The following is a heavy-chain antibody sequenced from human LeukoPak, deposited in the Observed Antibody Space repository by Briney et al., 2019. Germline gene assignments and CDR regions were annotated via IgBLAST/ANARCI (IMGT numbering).Heavy chain of an antibody. Sequence: PSETLSLICNVSGYSISIDYYWGWIRQPPGKGLEWIGSIHQIGSTYYNPSLKSRVSILMDKSKNQFSLRLNSVTAADTAVYYCARGGTGYYDSSYYYPYWGQGTLVTVSP. CDR3: ARGGTGYYDSSYYYPY. CDR2: IHQIGST. J-gene: IGHJ4*02. D-gene: IGHD3-22*01. V-gene: IGHV4-38-2*02. CDR1: GYSISIDYY.